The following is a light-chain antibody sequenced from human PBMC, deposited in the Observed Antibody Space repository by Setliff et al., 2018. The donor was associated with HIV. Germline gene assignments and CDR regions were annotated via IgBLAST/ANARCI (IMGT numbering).Light chain of an antibody. CDR3: SSYTISSTLYV. CDR2: DVS. Sequence: QSALTQPASVSGSPGQSTTISCTGTSSDVGGYNYVSWYQQHPGKAPKLIIYDVSNRPSGVPNRFSGSKSGNTASLTISGLQAEDEADYYCSSYTISSTLYVFGTGTKVTVL. J-gene: IGLJ1*01. CDR1: SSDVGGYNY. V-gene: IGLV2-14*03.